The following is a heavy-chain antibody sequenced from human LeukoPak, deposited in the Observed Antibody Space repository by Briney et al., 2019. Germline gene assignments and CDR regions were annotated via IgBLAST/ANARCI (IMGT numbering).Heavy chain of an antibody. V-gene: IGHV4-30-4*01. J-gene: IGHJ4*02. CDR1: GASISSGDYY. CDR2: IYYSGTT. Sequence: SETLSLTCTVSGASISSGDYYWSWIRQPPGKGLEWIGYIYYSGTTNYNPSLKTRVTIPVDTSKNQFSLKLSSVTAADTAVYYCARGPNYVWGSYRYFDYWGQGILVTVSS. D-gene: IGHD3-16*02. CDR3: ARGPNYVWGSYRYFDY.